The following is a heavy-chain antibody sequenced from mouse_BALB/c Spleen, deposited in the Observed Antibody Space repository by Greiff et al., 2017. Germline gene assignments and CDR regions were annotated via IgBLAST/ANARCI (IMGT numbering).Heavy chain of an antibody. CDR1: GYTFTSYY. CDR3: TRGASGRGYYYAMDY. CDR2: INPSNGGT. Sequence: QVQLQQSGAELVKPGASVKLSCKASGYTFTSYYMYWVKQRPGQGLEWIGEINPSNGGTNFNEKFKSKATLTVDKSSSTAYMQLSSLTSEDSAVYYCTRGASGRGYYYAMDYWGQGTSVTVSS. V-gene: IGHV1S81*02. J-gene: IGHJ4*01. D-gene: IGHD1-1*01.